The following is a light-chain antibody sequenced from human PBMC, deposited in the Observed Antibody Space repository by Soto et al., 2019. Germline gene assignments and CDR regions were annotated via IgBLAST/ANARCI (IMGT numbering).Light chain of an antibody. CDR3: QKYEGYPFT. J-gene: IGKJ3*01. Sequence: DIQMTQSPSSLSASVGDRVTITCRASQDISTYLAWYQQKPGKVPKLLIYAASTVHSGVPSRFSGSGSGTEFTLTISSLQPEDVATYYCQKYEGYPFTFGPGTKVEIK. CDR1: QDISTY. CDR2: AAS. V-gene: IGKV1-27*01.